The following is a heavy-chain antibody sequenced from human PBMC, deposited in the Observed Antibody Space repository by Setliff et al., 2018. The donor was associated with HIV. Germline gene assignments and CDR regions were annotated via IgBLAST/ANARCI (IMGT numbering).Heavy chain of an antibody. D-gene: IGHD3-9*01. CDR1: GATFGSFV. Sequence: ASVKVSCKASGATFGSFVISWVRQAPGQGPEWMGRINPNSGGSSYAQKFQGRVTMTRDTSISTAYMELSRLTSDDTAVYYCARGSLLGYFDWLFPDWGQGTLVTVSS. CDR2: INPNSGGS. CDR3: ARGSLLGYFDWLFPD. J-gene: IGHJ4*02. V-gene: IGHV1-2*06.